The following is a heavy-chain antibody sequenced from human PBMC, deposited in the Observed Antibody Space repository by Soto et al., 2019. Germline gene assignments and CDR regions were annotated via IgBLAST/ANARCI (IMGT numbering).Heavy chain of an antibody. CDR3: ARGYDFWSGYVVREKYYFDY. CDR1: GGSISSSSYY. J-gene: IGHJ4*02. V-gene: IGHV4-39*07. D-gene: IGHD3-3*01. CDR2: IYYSGST. Sequence: SETLSLTCTVSGGSISSSSYYWGWIRQPPGKGLEWIGSIYYSGSTYYNPSLKSRVTISVDTSKNQFSLKLSSVTTADTAVYYCARGYDFWSGYVVREKYYFDYWGQGTLVTVSS.